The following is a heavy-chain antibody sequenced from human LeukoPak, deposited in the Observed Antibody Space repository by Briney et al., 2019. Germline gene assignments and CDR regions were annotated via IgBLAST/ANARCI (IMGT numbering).Heavy chain of an antibody. CDR1: GGSISSGGYY. CDR3: ARGWISRVYGMDV. V-gene: IGHV4-39*07. CDR2: INHSGST. Sequence: PSETLSLTCTVSGGSISSGGYYWSWIRQPPGKGLEWIGEINHSGSTNYNPSLKSRVTISVDTSKNQFSLKLSSVTAADTAVYYCARGWISRVYGMDVWGQGTTVTVSS. D-gene: IGHD2-2*03. J-gene: IGHJ6*02.